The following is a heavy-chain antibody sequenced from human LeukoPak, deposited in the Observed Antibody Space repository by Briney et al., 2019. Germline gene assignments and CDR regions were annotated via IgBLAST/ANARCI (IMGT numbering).Heavy chain of an antibody. CDR2: ISAYNGNT. CDR1: GYTFTGYG. D-gene: IGHD3-3*01. J-gene: IGHJ5*02. V-gene: IGHV1-18*01. Sequence: ASVKVSCKASGYTFTGYGISWVRQAPGQGLEWMGWISAYNGNTNYAQKLQGRVTMTTDTSTSTAYMELRSLRSDDTAVYYCARGYDFWSGYYSNWFGPWGQGTLVTVSS. CDR3: ARGYDFWSGYYSNWFGP.